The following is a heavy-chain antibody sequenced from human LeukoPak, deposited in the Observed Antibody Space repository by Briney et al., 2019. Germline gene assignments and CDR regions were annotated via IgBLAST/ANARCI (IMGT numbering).Heavy chain of an antibody. CDR1: GDSVSSDSYY. CDR3: ARLRPGVGATFDY. V-gene: IGHV4-61*01. J-gene: IGHJ4*02. Sequence: SETLSLTCTVSGDSVSSDSYYWSWIRQPPGKGLEWIGYIYYSGSTNYNPSLKSRVTISVDRSKNQFSLRLSSVTAADTAVYYCARLRPGVGATFDYWGQGTLVTVSS. D-gene: IGHD1-26*01. CDR2: IYYSGST.